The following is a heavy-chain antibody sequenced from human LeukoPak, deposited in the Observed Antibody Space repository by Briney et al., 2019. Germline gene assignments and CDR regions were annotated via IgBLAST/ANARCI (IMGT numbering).Heavy chain of an antibody. V-gene: IGHV3-30*04. J-gene: IGHJ6*03. CDR2: ISYDGSNK. D-gene: IGHD5-12*01. Sequence: GGSLRLSCAASGFTFSSYAMHWVRQGPGKGLEWVAVISYDGSNKYYADSVKGRFTISRDNSKNTLYLQMNSLRAEDTAVYYCARDAGGGYDYYYYYYMDVWGKGTTVTVSS. CDR1: GFTFSSYA. CDR3: ARDAGGGYDYYYYYYMDV.